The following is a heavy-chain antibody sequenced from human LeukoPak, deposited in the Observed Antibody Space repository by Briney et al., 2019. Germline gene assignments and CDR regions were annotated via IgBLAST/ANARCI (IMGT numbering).Heavy chain of an antibody. CDR2: FYSGGHSYHRDGTT. D-gene: IGHD3-10*01. V-gene: IGHV3-53*05. J-gene: IGHJ4*02. CDR3: ARDSTYYYDSGSSGPHYFDN. CDR1: GFIVSANY. Sequence: PGGSLRLSCAASGFIVSANYMSWVRQAPGKGLEWVSVFYSGGHSYHRDGTTYYADSVKGRFTISRDNSKNTLYLQLNSLRAEDTAVYYCARDSTYYYDSGSSGPHYFDNWGQGTLVTVSS.